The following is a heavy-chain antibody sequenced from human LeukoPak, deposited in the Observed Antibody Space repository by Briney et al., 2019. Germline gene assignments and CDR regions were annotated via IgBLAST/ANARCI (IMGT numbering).Heavy chain of an antibody. D-gene: IGHD3-9*01. CDR1: GFTVSSNY. CDR2: IYSGGST. J-gene: IGHJ4*02. CDR3: ARAITYYDILTGYYYFDY. V-gene: IGHV3-66*01. Sequence: PGGSLRLSCAVSGFTVSSNYMSWVRQAPGKGLEWVSVIYSGGSTYYADSVKGRFTISRDNSRNTLYLQMNSLRAEDTAVYYCARAITYYDILTGYYYFDYWGQGTLVTVSS.